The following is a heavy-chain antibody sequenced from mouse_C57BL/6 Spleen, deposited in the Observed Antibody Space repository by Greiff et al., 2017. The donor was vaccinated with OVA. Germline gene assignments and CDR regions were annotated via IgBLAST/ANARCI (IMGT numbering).Heavy chain of an antibody. CDR2: IWWDDDK. J-gene: IGHJ3*01. Sequence: QVQLKESGPGILQPSQTLSLTCSFSGFSLSTFGMGVGWLRQPSGKGLEWLVHIWWDDDKYYNPALKSRPTISKDTSKNPVFLKIANVDTADTATYYCARIAFYDYDGFAYWGQGTLVTVSA. CDR3: ARIAFYDYDGFAY. V-gene: IGHV8-8*01. CDR1: GFSLSTFGMG. D-gene: IGHD2-4*01.